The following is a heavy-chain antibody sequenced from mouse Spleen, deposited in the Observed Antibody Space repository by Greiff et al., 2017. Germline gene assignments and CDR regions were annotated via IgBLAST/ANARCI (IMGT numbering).Heavy chain of an antibody. J-gene: IGHJ4*01. V-gene: IGHV2-9*01. CDR1: GFSLTSYG. CDR3: ARGETYCYAMDY. CDR2: IWGGGST. Sequence: VKLVESGPGLVAPSQSLSITCTASGFSLTSYGVDWVRQPPGKGLEWMGVIWGGGSTTYNSALISRLSISNDNSKSRVFLKMNSLHTDDTARYYCARGETYCYAMDYWGQGTSVTVSS.